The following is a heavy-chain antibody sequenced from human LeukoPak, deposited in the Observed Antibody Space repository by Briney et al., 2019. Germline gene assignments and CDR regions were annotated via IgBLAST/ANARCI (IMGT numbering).Heavy chain of an antibody. CDR3: ARQGLLCDYVWGSYRYTDY. D-gene: IGHD3-16*02. CDR1: GGSISSSSYY. J-gene: IGHJ4*02. Sequence: SETLSLTCTVSGGSISSSSYYWGWIRQPPGKGLEWIGSIYYSGSTYYNPSLKSRVTISVDTSKNQFSLKLSSVTAADTAVYYCARQGLLCDYVWGSYRYTDYWGQGTLVTVSS. CDR2: IYYSGST. V-gene: IGHV4-39*01.